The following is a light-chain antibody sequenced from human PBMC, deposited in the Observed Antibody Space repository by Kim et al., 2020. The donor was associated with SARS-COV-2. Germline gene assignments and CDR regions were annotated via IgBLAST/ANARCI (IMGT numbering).Light chain of an antibody. CDR3: MQALQTPLT. Sequence: PASIFCRSSQSLLDSTGYDYLDWYRQKPGQSPQLLIYLVSNRDSGVPDRFSGSGSRTDFTLKISRVEAEDVGVYYCMQALQTPLTFGPGTKVDIK. CDR1: QSLLDSTGYDY. J-gene: IGKJ1*01. V-gene: IGKV2-28*01. CDR2: LVS.